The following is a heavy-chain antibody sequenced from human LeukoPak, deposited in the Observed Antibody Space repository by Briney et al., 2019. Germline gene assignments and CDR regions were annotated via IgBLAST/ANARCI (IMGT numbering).Heavy chain of an antibody. Sequence: ASVKVSCKASGGTFSSYAISWVRQAPGQGLEWMGGIIPIFGTANYAQKFQGRVTITTDESTSTAYMELSSLRSEDTAVYYCAGSIQTYYYDGSGYASHIWGQGTMVTVSS. CDR1: GGTFSSYA. CDR3: AGSIQTYYYDGSGYASHI. J-gene: IGHJ3*02. CDR2: IIPIFGTA. V-gene: IGHV1-69*05. D-gene: IGHD3-22*01.